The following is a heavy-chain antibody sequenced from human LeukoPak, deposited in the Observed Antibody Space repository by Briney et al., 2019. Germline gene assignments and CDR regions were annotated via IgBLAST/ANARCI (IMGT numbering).Heavy chain of an antibody. V-gene: IGHV3-74*01. CDR2: ISNDGTTT. CDR1: GFTFSSYW. CDR3: AKMTAPAY. J-gene: IGHJ4*02. Sequence: PGGSLRLSCAASGFTFSSYWMHWVRQAPGKGLVWVSRISNDGTTTTYADSVKGRFTISRDNAKNTLYLQMNSLGVEDTAIYYCAKMTAPAYWGQGTLVTVSS. D-gene: IGHD5-18*01.